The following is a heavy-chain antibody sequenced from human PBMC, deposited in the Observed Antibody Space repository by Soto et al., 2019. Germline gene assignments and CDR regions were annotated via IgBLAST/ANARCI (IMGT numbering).Heavy chain of an antibody. D-gene: IGHD3-22*01. CDR1: GGSFSGYY. Sequence: PSETLSLTCAVYGGSFSGYYWSWIRQPPGKVLEWIGYIYYSGSTNYNPSLKSRVTISVDTSKKQFSLKLSSVTAADTAVYYCARVLYYCSCSRYHLESWGQGTLVNVSS. J-gene: IGHJ4*02. CDR3: ARVLYYCSCSRYHLES. V-gene: IGHV4-59*01. CDR2: IYYSGST.